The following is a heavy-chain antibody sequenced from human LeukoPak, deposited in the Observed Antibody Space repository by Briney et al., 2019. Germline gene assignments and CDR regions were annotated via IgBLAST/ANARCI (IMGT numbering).Heavy chain of an antibody. D-gene: IGHD3-3*01. V-gene: IGHV4-4*07. CDR1: GGSISSYY. CDR2: IYTSGST. J-gene: IGHJ4*02. CDR3: ARHSAIFGVVTQTDY. Sequence: SETLSLTCTVSGGSISSYYWSWIRQPAGKGLEWIGRIYTSGSTNYNPSLKSRVTMSVDTSKNQFSLKLSSVTAADTAVYYCARHSAIFGVVTQTDYWGQGTLVTVSS.